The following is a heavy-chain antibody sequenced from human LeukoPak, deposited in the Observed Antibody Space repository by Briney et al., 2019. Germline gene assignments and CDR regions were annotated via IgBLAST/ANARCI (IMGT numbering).Heavy chain of an antibody. CDR3: ASKGGYCSGGSCSRPYYYYGMDV. Sequence: SETLSLTCAVYGGSFSGYYWSWIRQPPGKGLEWIGEINHSGSTNYNPFLKSRVTISVDTSKNQFSLKLSSVTAADTAVYYCASKGGYCSGGSCSRPYYYYGMDVWGKGTTVTVSS. CDR2: INHSGST. CDR1: GGSFSGYY. V-gene: IGHV4-34*01. J-gene: IGHJ6*04. D-gene: IGHD2-15*01.